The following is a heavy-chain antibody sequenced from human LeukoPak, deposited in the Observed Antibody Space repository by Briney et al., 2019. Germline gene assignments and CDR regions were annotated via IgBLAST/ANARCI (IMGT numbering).Heavy chain of an antibody. CDR3: ARDRAWNYFDY. Sequence: GRSLRLSCAPSGFTFSRHGMHWVRQAPGKGLEWVAIISNDGSRKYYAHSVEGRFTISRDNSKNTLYLQMDSLRAEDTAVYYCARDRAWNYFDYWGQGTLVTVSS. V-gene: IGHV3-30*03. D-gene: IGHD3-3*01. CDR2: ISNDGSRK. J-gene: IGHJ4*02. CDR1: GFTFSRHG.